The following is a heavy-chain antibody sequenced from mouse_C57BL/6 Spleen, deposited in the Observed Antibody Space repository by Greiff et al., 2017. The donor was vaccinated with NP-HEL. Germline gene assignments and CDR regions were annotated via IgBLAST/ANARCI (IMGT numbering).Heavy chain of an antibody. V-gene: IGHV5-9-1*02. CDR2: ISSGGDYI. CDR3: TREGIYDGYYKYFDY. J-gene: IGHJ2*01. CDR1: GFTFSSYA. Sequence: EVKLMESGEGLVKPGGSLKLSCAASGFTFSSYAMSWVRQTPEKRLEWVAYISSGGDYIYYADTVKGRFTISRDNARNTLYLQMSSLKSEDTAMYYCTREGIYDGYYKYFDYWGQGTTLTVSS. D-gene: IGHD2-3*01.